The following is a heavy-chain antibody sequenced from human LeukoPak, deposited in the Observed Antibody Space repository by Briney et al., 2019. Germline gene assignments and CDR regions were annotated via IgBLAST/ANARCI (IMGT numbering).Heavy chain of an antibody. V-gene: IGHV3-23*01. Sequence: GGSLRLSCAASGFTFSNAWMSWVRQAPGKGLEWVSAISGSGGSTYYADSVKGRFTISRDNSKNTLYLQMNSLRAEDTAVYYCAKGSKTIFGVVIIRPGAFDIWGQGTMVTVSS. CDR1: GFTFSNAW. CDR3: AKGSKTIFGVVIIRPGAFDI. J-gene: IGHJ3*02. D-gene: IGHD3-3*01. CDR2: ISGSGGST.